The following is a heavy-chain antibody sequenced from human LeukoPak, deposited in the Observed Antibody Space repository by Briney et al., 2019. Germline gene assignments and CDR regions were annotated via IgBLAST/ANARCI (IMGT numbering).Heavy chain of an antibody. CDR3: ARVVGYGCSDY. CDR2: IYYSGST. V-gene: IGHV4-59*01. CDR1: GGSISNYH. J-gene: IGHJ4*02. D-gene: IGHD5-18*01. Sequence: SGTLSLTCTVSGGSISNYHWSWIRQPPGKGLEWIGYIYYSGSTKYNPSLKSRVTISVDTSKNQFSLKLTSVTAADTAVYYCARVVGYGCSDYWGQGTLVTVSS.